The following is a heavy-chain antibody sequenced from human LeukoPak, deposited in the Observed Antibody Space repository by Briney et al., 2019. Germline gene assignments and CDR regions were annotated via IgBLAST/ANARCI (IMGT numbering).Heavy chain of an antibody. Sequence: GESLKISCKGSGYSFSSHWIGWVRQMAGKGLEWMGIIYPGDSDTRYSPSFRGQVTISADKSISTAYLQWSSLKASDTAMYYCAVGYGPTKFDYWGQGTLVTVSS. CDR1: GYSFSSHW. V-gene: IGHV5-51*01. CDR3: AVGYGPTKFDY. D-gene: IGHD3-10*01. J-gene: IGHJ4*02. CDR2: IYPGDSDT.